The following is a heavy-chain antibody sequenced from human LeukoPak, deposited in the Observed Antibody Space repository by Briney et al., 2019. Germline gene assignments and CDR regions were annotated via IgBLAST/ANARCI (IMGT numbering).Heavy chain of an antibody. CDR3: AKDLLERPLHAFDI. CDR2: ISGNSGSI. J-gene: IGHJ3*02. CDR1: GFTVDDYA. D-gene: IGHD1-1*01. V-gene: IGHV3-9*01. Sequence: PGRSLRLSCAASGFTVDDYAIHWVRQAPGKGLEWVSGISGNSGSIGYADSVKGRFTISRDNAKNSLYLQMNSLRAEDTALYYCAKDLLERPLHAFDIWGQGTMVTVSS.